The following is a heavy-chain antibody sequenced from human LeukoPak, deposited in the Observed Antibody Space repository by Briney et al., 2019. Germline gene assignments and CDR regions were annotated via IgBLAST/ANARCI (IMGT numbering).Heavy chain of an antibody. CDR1: GYTFTSYY. CDR3: ARDRFDDILTTGSIHY. V-gene: IGHV1-46*01. D-gene: IGHD3-9*01. CDR2: INPSGGST. Sequence: GASVKVSCKASGYTFTSYYMHWVRQAPGQGLEWMGIINPSGGSTSYAQKFQGRVTMTRDTSTSTVYMELSSLRSEDTAVYYCARDRFDDILTTGSIHYWGQGTLVTVSS. J-gene: IGHJ4*02.